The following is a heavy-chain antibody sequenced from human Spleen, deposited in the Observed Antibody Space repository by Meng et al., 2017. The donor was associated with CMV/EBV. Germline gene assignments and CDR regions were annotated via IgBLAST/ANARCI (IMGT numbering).Heavy chain of an antibody. CDR2: INPNSGGT. V-gene: IGHV1-2*02. Sequence: KASGYTFTGYYMHWVRQAPGQGLEWMGWINPNSGGTNYAQKFQGRVTVTRDTSISTAYMELSRLRSDDTAVYYCARGDSGSPNVIDYWGQGTLVTVSS. D-gene: IGHD1-26*01. CDR3: ARGDSGSPNVIDY. J-gene: IGHJ4*02. CDR1: GYTFTGYY.